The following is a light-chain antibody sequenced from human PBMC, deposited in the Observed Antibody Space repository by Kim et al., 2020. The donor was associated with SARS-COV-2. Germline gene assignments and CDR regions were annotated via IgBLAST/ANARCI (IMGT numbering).Light chain of an antibody. Sequence: VSPGERATLSCRASQSVSSNLAWYQQKPGQAPRLLIYGASTTATGIPARFSGSGSGTEFTLTISSLQSEDFAVYHCQQYDNWPLTFGGGTKVDIK. CDR2: GAS. CDR3: QQYDNWPLT. J-gene: IGKJ4*01. CDR1: QSVSSN. V-gene: IGKV3D-15*01.